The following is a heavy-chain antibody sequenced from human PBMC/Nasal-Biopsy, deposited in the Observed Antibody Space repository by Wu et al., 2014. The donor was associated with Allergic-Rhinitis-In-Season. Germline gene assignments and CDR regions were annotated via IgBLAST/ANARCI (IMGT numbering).Heavy chain of an antibody. CDR3: VGSSNYWFDP. J-gene: IGHJ5*02. V-gene: IGHV4-4*07. Sequence: TLSLTCTLSGGSISSYYWSWIRQPAGQGLEWIGHIYTSGYTNYNPSLKSRVTILLDTSRSQFSLKLSSATAADTAMYYCVGSSNYWFDPWSQGALVTVSS. CDR2: IYTSGYT. CDR1: GGSISSYY. D-gene: IGHD4-11*01.